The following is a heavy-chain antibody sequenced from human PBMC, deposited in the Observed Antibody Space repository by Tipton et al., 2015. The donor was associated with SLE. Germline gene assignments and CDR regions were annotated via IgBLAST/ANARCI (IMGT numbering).Heavy chain of an antibody. Sequence: TLSLTCSVSGGSISTYYWSWIRQPPGKGLDWIGYVHHSGSTNYNPSLKSRVTMSVDTAKNQFSLKVTSVTAADTAVYYCARGMVTWRGAIVGVDVWGQGTTVNVSS. CDR2: VHHSGST. CDR3: ARGMVTWRGAIVGVDV. J-gene: IGHJ6*02. D-gene: IGHD2-21*02. CDR1: GGSISTYY. V-gene: IGHV4-59*08.